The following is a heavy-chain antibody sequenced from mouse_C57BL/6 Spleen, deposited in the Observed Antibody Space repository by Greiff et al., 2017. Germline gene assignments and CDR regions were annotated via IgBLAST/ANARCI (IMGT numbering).Heavy chain of an antibody. CDR3: ARISDGIGRSYAMDD. CDR1: GYTFTDYS. Sequence: QVQLKESGAELVKPGASVKISCKASGYTFTDYSINWVKQRPGQGLEWIGKIGPGSGSTYYNEKFKVKAPLTADKSSSTAYMQLSSRTSEDSAVYCCARISDGIGRSYAMDDWGQGTAGTVSS. J-gene: IGHJ4*01. D-gene: IGHD2-1*01. CDR2: IGPGSGST. V-gene: IGHV1-77*01.